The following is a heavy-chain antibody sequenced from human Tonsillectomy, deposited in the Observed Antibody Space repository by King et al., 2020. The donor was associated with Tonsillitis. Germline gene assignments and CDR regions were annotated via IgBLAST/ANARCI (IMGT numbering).Heavy chain of an antibody. CDR1: GFSLDTNGVG. V-gene: IGHV2-5*01. D-gene: IGHD3-22*01. CDR2: IYWNDDK. CDR3: AHSLGDSSGYKTNYFDY. Sequence: TLQESGPTLVKPTQTLTLTCTFSGFSLDTNGVGVGWIRQPSGKALEWLALIYWNDDKRYSPFLKSRLTITKDTSKNQVVLTLTNMDPVDTATYYCAHSLGDSSGYKTNYFDYWGQGTLVTVSS. J-gene: IGHJ4*02.